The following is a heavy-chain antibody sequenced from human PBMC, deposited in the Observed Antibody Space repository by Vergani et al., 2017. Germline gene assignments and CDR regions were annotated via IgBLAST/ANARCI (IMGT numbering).Heavy chain of an antibody. V-gene: IGHV7-4-1*02. CDR2: INTNTGNP. CDR1: GYTFTSYA. Sequence: QVQLVQSGSELKKPGASVKVSCKASGYTFTSYAMNWVRQAPGQGLEWMGWINTNTGNPTYAQGFTGRFVFSLDTSVSTAYLQISSLKAADTAVYYCARDPPNYGSGSPKGGHYWGQGTLVTVSS. D-gene: IGHD3-10*01. J-gene: IGHJ4*02. CDR3: ARDPPNYGSGSPKGGHY.